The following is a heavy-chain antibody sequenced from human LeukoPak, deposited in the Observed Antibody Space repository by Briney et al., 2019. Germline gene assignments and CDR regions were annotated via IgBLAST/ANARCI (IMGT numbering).Heavy chain of an antibody. Sequence: PGGSLRLSCAASGFTFSSYAMSWVRRAPGKGLEWVSAISGSGGSTYYADSVKGRFTISRDNSKNTLYLQMNSLRAEDTAVYYCAKDTVATVTIKNYYYYGMDVWGQGTTVTVSS. CDR3: AKDTVATVTIKNYYYYGMDV. V-gene: IGHV3-23*01. J-gene: IGHJ6*02. CDR1: GFTFSSYA. D-gene: IGHD4-11*01. CDR2: ISGSGGST.